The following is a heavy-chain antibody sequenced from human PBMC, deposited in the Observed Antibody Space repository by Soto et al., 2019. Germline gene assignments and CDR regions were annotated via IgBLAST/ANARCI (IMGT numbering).Heavy chain of an antibody. CDR2: INPTSGGT. D-gene: IGHD3-3*01. CDR1: GYTFTSYY. Sequence: ASVKVSCKASGYTFTSYYMHWVRQAPGQGLEWMGIINPTSGGTNYAQKFQGRVTMTRDTSISTAYMELSRLRSDDTAVYYCARVMRITIFGVVDYYGMDVWGQGTTVIGSS. CDR3: ARVMRITIFGVVDYYGMDV. V-gene: IGHV1-2*02. J-gene: IGHJ6*02.